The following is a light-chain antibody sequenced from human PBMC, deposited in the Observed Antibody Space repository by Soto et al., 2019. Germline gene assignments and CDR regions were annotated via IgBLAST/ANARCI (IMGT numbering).Light chain of an antibody. CDR2: GAS. Sequence: DIQMTQSPSTLSASVGDRVTITCRASHNIYSWSAWYQQKPGKAPRLLIHGASTLESGVPSRFSGRGSGTEFTLSISSLQPDDFATYYCQQYNSYPWTFGQGTKVDIK. CDR3: QQYNSYPWT. V-gene: IGKV1-5*01. CDR1: HNIYSW. J-gene: IGKJ1*01.